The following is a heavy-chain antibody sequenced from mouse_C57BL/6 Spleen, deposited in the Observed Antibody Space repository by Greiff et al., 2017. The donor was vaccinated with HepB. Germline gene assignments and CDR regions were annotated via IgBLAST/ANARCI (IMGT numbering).Heavy chain of an antibody. V-gene: IGHV1-64*01. Sequence: QVQLQQPGAELVKPGASVKLSCKASGYTFTSYWMHWVKQRPGQGLEWIGMIHPNSGSTNYNEKFKSKATLTVDKSSSTAYMQLSSLTSEDSAVYYCARGPSTRVAQAWFAYWGQGTLVTVSA. CDR1: GYTFTSYW. J-gene: IGHJ3*01. D-gene: IGHD2-2*01. CDR2: IHPNSGST. CDR3: ARGPSTRVAQAWFAY.